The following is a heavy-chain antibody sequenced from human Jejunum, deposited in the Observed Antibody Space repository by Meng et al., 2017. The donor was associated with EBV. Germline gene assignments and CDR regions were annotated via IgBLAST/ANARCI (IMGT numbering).Heavy chain of an antibody. V-gene: IGHV4-39*01. CDR1: GGSISSSSYY. J-gene: IGHJ4*02. D-gene: IGHD1-26*01. CDR2: YYNSGST. Sequence: LQLQESGPGLVKPPETLSLTCTGSGGSISSSSYYWGWIRQPPGKGLEWIGTYYNSGSTYYNPSLKSRVTISVDTPKNQFSLKLISVTAADTAAYYCARQGPSGRTFDYWGQGTLVTVSS. CDR3: ARQGPSGRTFDY.